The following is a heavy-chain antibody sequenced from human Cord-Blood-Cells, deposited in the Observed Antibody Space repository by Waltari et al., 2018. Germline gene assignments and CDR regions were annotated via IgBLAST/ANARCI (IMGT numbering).Heavy chain of an antibody. V-gene: IGHV1-69*04. Sequence: QVQLVQSGAEVKKPGSSVQVSCKASGGTFSSYALSWVRPAPGPGFEWMGGIIPILGIANYAQKFQGRVTITADESTCTAYMELSSLRSEDTAVYYCARDVGYYYGSGSYWYFDLWGRGTLVTVSS. CDR3: ARDVGYYYGSGSYWYFDL. CDR1: GGTFSSYA. D-gene: IGHD3-10*01. CDR2: IIPILGIA. J-gene: IGHJ2*01.